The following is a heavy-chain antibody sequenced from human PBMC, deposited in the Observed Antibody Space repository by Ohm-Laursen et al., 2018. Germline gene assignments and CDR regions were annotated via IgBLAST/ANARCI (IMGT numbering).Heavy chain of an antibody. Sequence: GSLRLSCTASVFTFSRYAMSWVRQAPGTGLAWVSAISGSGGSKYYVDSVKGRFTISRNNSKNTLYLQMNSLTAEDTAVYYCAKVPTRALGYSSGWYDYWGQGTLVTVSS. CDR2: ISGSGGSK. CDR3: AKVPTRALGYSSGWYDY. J-gene: IGHJ4*02. D-gene: IGHD6-19*01. V-gene: IGHV3-23*01. CDR1: VFTFSRYA.